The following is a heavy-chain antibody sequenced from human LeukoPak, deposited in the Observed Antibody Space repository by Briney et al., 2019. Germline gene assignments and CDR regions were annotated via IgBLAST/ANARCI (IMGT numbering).Heavy chain of an antibody. Sequence: GESLRLSCAASGFTFSSYSMNWVRQAPGKGLEWVSYISSSSSTIYYADSVKGRFTISRDNAKNSLYLQMNSLRAEDTAVYYCARARYNWNPNYYYYMDVWGKGTTVTVSS. CDR2: ISSSSSTI. D-gene: IGHD1-20*01. CDR1: GFTFSSYS. J-gene: IGHJ6*03. V-gene: IGHV3-48*01. CDR3: ARARYNWNPNYYYYMDV.